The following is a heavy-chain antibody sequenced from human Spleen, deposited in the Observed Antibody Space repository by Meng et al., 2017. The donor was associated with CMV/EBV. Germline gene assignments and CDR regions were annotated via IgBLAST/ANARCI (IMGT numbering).Heavy chain of an antibody. J-gene: IGHJ4*02. CDR3: ARGYSGTYRADY. CDR2: INSDGTSA. CDR1: GFTFSSYW. Sequence: SCAASGFTFSSYWMYWVRQVPGKGLVWVSRINSDGTSASYADSVQGRFTISRDNAKSTLYLQMNSLRAEDTAVYYCARGYSGTYRADYWGQGTLVTVSS. V-gene: IGHV3-74*01. D-gene: IGHD1-26*01.